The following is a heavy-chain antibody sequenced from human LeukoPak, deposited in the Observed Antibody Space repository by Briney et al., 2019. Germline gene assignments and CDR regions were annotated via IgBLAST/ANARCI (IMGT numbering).Heavy chain of an antibody. CDR3: ARVVTRGGYYYMDV. V-gene: IGHV4-30-2*01. D-gene: IGHD4-23*01. CDR2: IYHSGST. CDR1: GGSISSGGYY. J-gene: IGHJ6*03. Sequence: SETLSLTCTVSGGSISSGGYYWSWIRQPPGKGLEWIGYIYHSGSTYYNPSLKSRVTISVDRSKNQFSLKLSSVTAADTAVYYCARVVTRGGYYYMDVWGKGTTVTVSS.